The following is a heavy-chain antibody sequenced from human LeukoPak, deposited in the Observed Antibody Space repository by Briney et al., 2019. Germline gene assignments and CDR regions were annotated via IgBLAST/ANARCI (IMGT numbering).Heavy chain of an antibody. CDR1: GYTFTGYD. CDR3: ARGGNRWNDASDY. V-gene: IGHV1-8*01. J-gene: IGHJ4*02. Sequence: GASVKVSCKASGYTFTGYDINWVRQAAGQGLEWMGWMNPNSGNTGYAQKFQGRVTMTRNTSISTAYMELSSLRSEDTAVYYCARGGNRWNDASDYWGQGTLVTVSS. CDR2: MNPNSGNT. D-gene: IGHD1-1*01.